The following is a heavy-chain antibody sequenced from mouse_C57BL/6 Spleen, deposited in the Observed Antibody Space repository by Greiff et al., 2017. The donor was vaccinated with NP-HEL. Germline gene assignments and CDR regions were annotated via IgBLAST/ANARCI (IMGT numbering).Heavy chain of an antibody. CDR3: ARELITTAPAY. V-gene: IGHV1-80*01. J-gene: IGHJ3*01. Sequence: VQLQQSGAELVKPGASEKISCKASGYAFSSYWMNWVKQRPGKGLEWIGQIYPGDGDTNYNGKVTGKATLSADKSPSTAYMQLSSLTSEESAVYFCARELITTAPAYWGRGTLVTVPA. CDR1: GYAFSSYW. CDR2: IYPGDGDT. D-gene: IGHD1-1*01.